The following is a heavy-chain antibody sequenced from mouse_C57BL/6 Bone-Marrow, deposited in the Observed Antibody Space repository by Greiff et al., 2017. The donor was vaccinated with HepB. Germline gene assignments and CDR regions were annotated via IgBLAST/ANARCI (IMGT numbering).Heavy chain of an antibody. Sequence: EVQLVESGGGLVQPGGSLSLSCAAPGFTFTDYYMSWVRQPPGKALEWLGFIRNKANGYTTEYSASVKGRFTISRDNSQSILYLQMNALRAEDSATYYCTRFSYDYLDYWGQGTTLTVSS. V-gene: IGHV7-3*01. CDR2: IRNKANGYTT. CDR3: TRFSYDYLDY. CDR1: GFTFTDYY. J-gene: IGHJ2*01. D-gene: IGHD2-4*01.